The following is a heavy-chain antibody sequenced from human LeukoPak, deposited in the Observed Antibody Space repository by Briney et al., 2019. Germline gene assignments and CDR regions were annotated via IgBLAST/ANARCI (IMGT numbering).Heavy chain of an antibody. Sequence: GGSLRLSCAASGFTFSSYWMHWVRQAPGKGLVWVSRINSDGSSTSYADSVKGRFTISRDNAKNTLYLQMNSLRAEDTAGYYCARHCSGGSCRIKYYFDYWGQGTLVTVSS. CDR1: GFTFSSYW. CDR3: ARHCSGGSCRIKYYFDY. V-gene: IGHV3-74*01. D-gene: IGHD2-15*01. CDR2: INSDGSST. J-gene: IGHJ4*02.